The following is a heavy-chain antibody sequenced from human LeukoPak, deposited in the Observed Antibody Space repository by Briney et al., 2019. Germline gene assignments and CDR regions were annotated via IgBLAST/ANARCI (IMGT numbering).Heavy chain of an antibody. CDR2: IYPGDSDV. CDR1: GYIFTNYW. J-gene: IGHJ4*02. D-gene: IGHD5-12*01. Sequence: HGESLKISCKGSGYIFTNYWIGWVRQMPGKGLEWMGIIYPGDSDVRYSPSFQGQVTISVDKSINTAYLQWSSLKASDTAMYYCATYRGYDSAYFHYWGQGTLVTVSS. CDR3: ATYRGYDSAYFHY. V-gene: IGHV5-51*01.